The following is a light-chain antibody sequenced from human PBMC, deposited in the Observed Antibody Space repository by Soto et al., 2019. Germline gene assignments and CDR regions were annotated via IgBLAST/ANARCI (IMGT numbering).Light chain of an antibody. V-gene: IGLV2-23*01. CDR1: SSDVGSYDL. CDR3: CSYAGSSTLL. J-gene: IGLJ2*01. CDR2: EDS. Sequence: QSALTQPASVSGSPGQSITISCTGTSSDVGSYDLVSWYQQHPGKAPKLMIFEDSKRPPGVSNRFSGSKSGNTASLTISGLQVEDEADYYCCSYAGSSTLLFGGGTKLTVL.